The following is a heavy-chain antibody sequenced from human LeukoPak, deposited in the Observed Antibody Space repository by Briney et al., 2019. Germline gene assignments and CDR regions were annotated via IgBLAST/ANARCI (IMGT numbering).Heavy chain of an antibody. CDR2: ISYDGSNK. CDR1: GFTFSSYA. J-gene: IGHJ6*02. Sequence: PGGSLRLSCAASGFTFSSYAMHWVRQAPGKGLEWVAVISYDGSNKYNADSVKGRFTISRDNSKNTLYLQMNSLRAEDTAVYYFAGELDYYGMDVWGQGTTVTVSS. V-gene: IGHV3-30-3*01. D-gene: IGHD1-1*01. CDR3: AGELDYYGMDV.